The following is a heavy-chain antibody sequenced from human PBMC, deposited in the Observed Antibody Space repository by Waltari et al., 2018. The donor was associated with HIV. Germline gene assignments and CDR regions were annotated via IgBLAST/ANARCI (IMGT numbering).Heavy chain of an antibody. V-gene: IGHV6-1*01. CDR1: GDSVSSATAA. CDR2: IYLRSKWHE. CDR3: VRDGFGLDY. J-gene: IGHJ4*02. Sequence: QVYLQQSVPGVVKPSETLSPDCVISGDSVSSATAASNWVRQSPSRGLEWVGRIYLRSKWHEDYATFVKGRIVIEAERAENRFTLHLNQMTSADTAVYFCVRDGFGLDYWGQGILVTVSS. D-gene: IGHD3-16*01.